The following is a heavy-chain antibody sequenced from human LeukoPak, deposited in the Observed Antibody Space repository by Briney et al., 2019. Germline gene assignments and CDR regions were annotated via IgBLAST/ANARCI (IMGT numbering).Heavy chain of an antibody. J-gene: IGHJ5*02. V-gene: IGHV3-7*01. CDR2: IKQDGSEK. CDR3: ARGRGSSTT. Sequence: GGSLRLSCAASGFTFNYAWMSWVRQAPGKGLEWVANIKQDGSEKYYVDSVKGRFTISRDNAKNSLYLQMNSLRAEDTAVYYCARGRGSSTTWGQGTLVTVSS. CDR1: GFTFNYAW. D-gene: IGHD6-13*01.